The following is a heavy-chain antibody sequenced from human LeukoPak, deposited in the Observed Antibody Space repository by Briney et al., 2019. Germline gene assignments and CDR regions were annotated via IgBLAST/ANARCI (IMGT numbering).Heavy chain of an antibody. Sequence: VASVKVSCKASGFTFTSSAMQWVRQARGQRLEWIGWIVVGSGNTNYALKFQERVTITRDMSTSTAYMELSSLRSEDTAVYYCARSYYGSGSYVYMDVWGNGTTVTISS. CDR3: ARSYYGSGSYVYMDV. J-gene: IGHJ6*03. CDR1: GFTFTSSA. V-gene: IGHV1-58*02. CDR2: IVVGSGNT. D-gene: IGHD3-10*01.